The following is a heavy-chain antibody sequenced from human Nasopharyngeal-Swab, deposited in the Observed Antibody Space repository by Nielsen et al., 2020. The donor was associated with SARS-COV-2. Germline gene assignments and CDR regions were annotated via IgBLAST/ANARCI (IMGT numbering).Heavy chain of an antibody. CDR2: IYYSGST. CDR3: ASQGSESYYLLYYYYGMDV. D-gene: IGHD1-26*01. Sequence: WIRQPPGKGLEWIGSIYYSGSTYYNPSLKSRVTISVDTSKNQFSLKLSSVTAADTAVYYCASQGSESYYLLYYYYGMDVWGQGTTVTVSS. J-gene: IGHJ6*02. V-gene: IGHV4-39*01.